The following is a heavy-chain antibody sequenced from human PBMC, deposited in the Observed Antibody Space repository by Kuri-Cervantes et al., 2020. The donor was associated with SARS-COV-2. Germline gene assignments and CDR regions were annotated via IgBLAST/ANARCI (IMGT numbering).Heavy chain of an antibody. Sequence: ASVKVSCKASGYTFTSYDINWVRQATGQGLEWMGWMNPNSGNTGYAQKFQGRVTITRNISISTAYMELSSLRSEDTAVYYCARVRLLTIFGVVIVLDAFDIWGQGTMVTVSS. J-gene: IGHJ3*02. D-gene: IGHD3-3*01. CDR2: MNPNSGNT. V-gene: IGHV1-8*03. CDR1: GYTFTSYD. CDR3: ARVRLLTIFGVVIVLDAFDI.